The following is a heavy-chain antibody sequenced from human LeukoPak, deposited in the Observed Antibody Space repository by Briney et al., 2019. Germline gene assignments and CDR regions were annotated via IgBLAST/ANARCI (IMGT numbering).Heavy chain of an antibody. J-gene: IGHJ3*02. D-gene: IGHD6-13*01. V-gene: IGHV3-21*01. Sequence: PGGSLRLSCAASGFTFSSYSMNWVRQAPGKGLEWVSSISSSSSYIYYADSVKGRFTISRDNAKNSLYLQMNSLRAEDTAVYYCAREQLILDDAFDIWGQGTMVTVSS. CDR1: GFTFSSYS. CDR3: AREQLILDDAFDI. CDR2: ISSSSSYI.